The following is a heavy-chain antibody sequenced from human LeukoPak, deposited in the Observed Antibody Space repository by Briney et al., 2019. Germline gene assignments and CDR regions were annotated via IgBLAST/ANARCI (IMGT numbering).Heavy chain of an antibody. CDR3: ASISDLLYYFDS. V-gene: IGHV3-66*01. CDR2: SHTGGNT. CDR1: GFTFSIFS. Sequence: PGGSLRLSCATSGFTFSIFSMNWVRQAPGKGLEWVSVSHTGGNTHYADSVKGRFTLSRDNSKNTVYLQMNSLRVEDTAMYYCASISDLLYYFDSWGQGTLVTVSS. J-gene: IGHJ4*02.